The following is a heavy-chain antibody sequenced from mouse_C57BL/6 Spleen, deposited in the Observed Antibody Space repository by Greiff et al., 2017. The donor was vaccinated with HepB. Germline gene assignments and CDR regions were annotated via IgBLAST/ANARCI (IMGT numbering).Heavy chain of an antibody. CDR2: IYPRSGNT. CDR1: GYTFTSYG. J-gene: IGHJ2*01. Sequence: QVQLQQSGAELARPGASVKLSCKASGYTFTSYGISWVKQRTGQGLEWIGEIYPRSGNTYYNEKFKGKATLTADKSSSTAYMELRSLTSEDSAVYFCARSDWDEEGYYFDYWGQGTTLTVSS. D-gene: IGHD4-1*01. V-gene: IGHV1-81*01. CDR3: ARSDWDEEGYYFDY.